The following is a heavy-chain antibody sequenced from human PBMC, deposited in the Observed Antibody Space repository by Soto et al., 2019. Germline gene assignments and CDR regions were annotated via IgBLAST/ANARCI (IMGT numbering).Heavy chain of an antibody. CDR2: IYSGGSA. D-gene: IGHD3-16*01. CDR1: GASVSNYY. V-gene: IGHV4-59*02. J-gene: IGHJ4*02. Sequence: PSETLSLTCTVSGASVSNYYGSWNRQPPGKGLEWIAFIYSGGSANYNFSLKSRATISVDTYNNQFSLILTSVTAADTAVYYCVRSGHTFGGVIWGRGTLVTVSS. CDR3: VRSGHTFGGVI.